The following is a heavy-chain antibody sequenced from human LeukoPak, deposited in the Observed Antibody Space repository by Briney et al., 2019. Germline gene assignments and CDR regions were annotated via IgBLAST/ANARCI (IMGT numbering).Heavy chain of an antibody. V-gene: IGHV1-18*04. CDR3: ARVYYYDSSGYYVGAFDI. CDR2: ISAYNGNT. J-gene: IGHJ3*02. CDR1: GYSCSICG. D-gene: IGHD3-22*01. Sequence: ASVKVSCKASGYSCSICGISWVRQAPGQGPGWRVWISAYNGNTTYTQKLQGRVTMTTDTSTSTAYMELRSLRSDDTAVYYCARVYYYDSSGYYVGAFDIWGQGTMVTVSS.